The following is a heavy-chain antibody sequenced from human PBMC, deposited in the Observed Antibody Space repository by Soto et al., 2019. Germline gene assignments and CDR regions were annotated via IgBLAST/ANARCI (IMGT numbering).Heavy chain of an antibody. CDR1: GFSFSSYW. J-gene: IGHJ4*02. CDR3: GRAPPMPGGAGYPEDF. Sequence: ELKLVESGGGLVQPGGALRLSCAASGFSFSSYWMSWVRQAPGKGPEWVANIKVDASEINYLDYVRGRFPFSRKNPKNSVYLQMNGLRIEDTAVYYCGRAPPMPGGAGYPEDFWGQGTLVTVSS. V-gene: IGHV3-7*04. CDR2: IKVDASEI. D-gene: IGHD2-21*02.